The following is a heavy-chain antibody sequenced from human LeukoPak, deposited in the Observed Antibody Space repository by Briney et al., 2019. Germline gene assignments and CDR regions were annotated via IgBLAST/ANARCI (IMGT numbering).Heavy chain of an antibody. CDR3: ARQYCSSTSCLDDFDY. Sequence: KPSETLSLTCAVSGYSISSGYYRGWIRQPPGKGLEWIGSIYHSASTYYNPSLKSRVTISVDTSKNQFSLKLSSVTAADTAVYYCARQYCSSTSCLDDFDYWGQGTLVTVSS. V-gene: IGHV4-38-2*01. CDR1: GYSISSGYY. J-gene: IGHJ4*02. CDR2: IYHSAST. D-gene: IGHD2-2*01.